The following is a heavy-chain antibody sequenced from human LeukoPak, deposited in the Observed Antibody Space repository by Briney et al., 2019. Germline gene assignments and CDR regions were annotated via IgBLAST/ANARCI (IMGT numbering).Heavy chain of an antibody. V-gene: IGHV3-23*01. J-gene: IGHJ6*02. CDR2: ITTSDGNT. Sequence: GGSLRFSCAASGFTFSSYTMSWVRQAPGKGLEWVSTITTSDGNTYYADSVKGRFTVSRDNSKNTLFLQMNSLRAEDTAVYYCARGMTQYYYYGMDVWGQGTTVTVSS. CDR1: GFTFSSYT. CDR3: ARGMTQYYYYGMDV.